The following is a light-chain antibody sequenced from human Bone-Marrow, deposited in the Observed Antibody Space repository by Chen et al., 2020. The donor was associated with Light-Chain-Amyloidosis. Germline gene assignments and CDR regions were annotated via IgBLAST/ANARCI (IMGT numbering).Light chain of an antibody. CDR3: QSADSSGTYEVR. CDR1: DLPTKY. V-gene: IGLV3-25*03. CDR2: RDT. Sequence: SYELTQPPSVSVSPGQTARITCSGDDLPTKYAYWYQQKPGQAPVLGIHRDTERPSGISERFSGSRSGTTATLTISGVQAEDEADYHCQSADSSGTYEVRVGGGTKLTV. J-gene: IGLJ2*01.